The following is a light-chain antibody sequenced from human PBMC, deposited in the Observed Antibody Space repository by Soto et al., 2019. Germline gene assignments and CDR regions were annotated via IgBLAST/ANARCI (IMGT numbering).Light chain of an antibody. CDR1: SSDVGSYNL. CDR3: SSYASSTTPDV. V-gene: IGLV2-14*02. CDR2: EGS. Sequence: QSALTQPASVSGSPGQSITISCTGTSSDVGSYNLVSWYQQHPGKAHKLMIYEGSKRPSGVSNRFSGSKSGNTASLTISGLQAEDEADYYCSSYASSTTPDVFGTGTKLTVL. J-gene: IGLJ1*01.